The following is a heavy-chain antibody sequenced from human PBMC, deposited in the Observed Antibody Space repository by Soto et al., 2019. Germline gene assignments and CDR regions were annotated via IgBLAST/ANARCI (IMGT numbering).Heavy chain of an antibody. CDR1: GYTFTSYG. CDR3: AREGNYYGSGAFDI. Sequence: ASVKVSCKASGYTFTSYGISWVRQAPGQGLEWMGWISAYNGNTNYAQKLQGRVTMTTDTSTSTAYMELRSLRSYDTAVYYCAREGNYYGSGAFDIWGQGTMVTVSS. CDR2: ISAYNGNT. J-gene: IGHJ3*02. V-gene: IGHV1-18*01. D-gene: IGHD3-10*01.